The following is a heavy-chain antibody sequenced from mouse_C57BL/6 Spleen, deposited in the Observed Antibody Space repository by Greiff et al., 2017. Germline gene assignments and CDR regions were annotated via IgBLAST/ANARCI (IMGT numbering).Heavy chain of an antibody. D-gene: IGHD2-12*01. CDR2: IYPGNSDT. CDR1: GYTFTSYW. Sequence: EVQLQQSGTVLARPGASVKMSCKTSGYTFTSYWMHWVKQRPGQGLEWIGAIYPGNSDTSYNQKFTGKAKLTAVTSASTAYMELSSLTNEDSAVYYCTRSRGRRDAMDYGGQGTSVTVSS. V-gene: IGHV1-5*01. CDR3: TRSRGRRDAMDY. J-gene: IGHJ4*01.